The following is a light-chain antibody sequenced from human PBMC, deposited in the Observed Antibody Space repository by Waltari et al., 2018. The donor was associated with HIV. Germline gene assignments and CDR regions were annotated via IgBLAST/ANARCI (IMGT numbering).Light chain of an antibody. CDR2: DVG. V-gene: IGLV2-14*03. CDR3: SSYAPPHTLV. Sequence: QSALTQPASVSGSPGQSITISCTGTSRDVGGYKYVSWYQQHPDKVPKPLIFDVGRRPEGVSHRFSGSKSGNTASLIISGLQAEDEADYYCSSYAPPHTLVFGGGTKLTVL. J-gene: IGLJ3*02. CDR1: SRDVGGYKY.